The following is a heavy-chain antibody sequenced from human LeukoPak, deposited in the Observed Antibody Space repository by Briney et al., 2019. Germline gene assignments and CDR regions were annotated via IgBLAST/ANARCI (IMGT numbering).Heavy chain of an antibody. CDR2: ICGRGTTK. V-gene: IGHV3-48*03. CDR3: AKVGDYGDYALDY. J-gene: IGHJ4*02. CDR1: GFNFNTYE. D-gene: IGHD4-17*01. Sequence: GGSLRLSCIASGFNFNTYEMNWVRQAPGKGLEWVSYICGRGTTKYYADSVKGRFTISRDNSKNTLYLQMNSLRAEDTAVYYCAKVGDYGDYALDYWGQGTLVTVSS.